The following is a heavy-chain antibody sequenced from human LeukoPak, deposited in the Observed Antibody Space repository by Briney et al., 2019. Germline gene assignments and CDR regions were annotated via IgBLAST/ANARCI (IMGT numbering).Heavy chain of an antibody. V-gene: IGHV4-59*12. CDR2: IYYSGTT. CDR1: GGSISSYY. J-gene: IGHJ4*02. CDR3: ARVSTAYYFDY. Sequence: SETLSLTCTVSGGSISSYYWSWIRQPPGKGLEWIGYIYYSGTTNYNPSLKSQVTISVDTSKNQFSLKLSSVTAADTAVYYCARVSTAYYFDYWGQGTLVTVSS.